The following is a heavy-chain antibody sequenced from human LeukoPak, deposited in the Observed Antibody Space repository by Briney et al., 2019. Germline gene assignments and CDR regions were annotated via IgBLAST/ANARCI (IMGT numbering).Heavy chain of an antibody. V-gene: IGHV3-33*01. D-gene: IGHD3-22*01. Sequence: PGGSLRLSCAASGFTFSSYGMHWVRQAPGKGLEWVAVIWYDGSNKYYADSVKGRFTISRDNSRNTLYLQMNSLRAEDTAVYYCAREPPPMIVVWGFDYWGQETLVTVSS. CDR1: GFTFSSYG. CDR3: AREPPPMIVVWGFDY. J-gene: IGHJ4*02. CDR2: IWYDGSNK.